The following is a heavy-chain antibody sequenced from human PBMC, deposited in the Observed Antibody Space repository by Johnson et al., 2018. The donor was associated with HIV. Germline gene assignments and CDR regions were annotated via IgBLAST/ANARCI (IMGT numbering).Heavy chain of an antibody. Sequence: VQLVESGGGVVQPGRSLRLSCAASGFTFDDYGMSWVRQAPGKGLEWVSGINCNGGSTGYADSVKGRFTISRDNAKNSLYLQMNSLRAEDTALYFCARLEYGSVGPLLGAFDIWCQGTIVTFSS. CDR2: INCNGGST. D-gene: IGHD6-6*01. CDR1: GFTFDDYG. V-gene: IGHV3-20*04. J-gene: IGHJ3*02. CDR3: ARLEYGSVGPLLGAFDI.